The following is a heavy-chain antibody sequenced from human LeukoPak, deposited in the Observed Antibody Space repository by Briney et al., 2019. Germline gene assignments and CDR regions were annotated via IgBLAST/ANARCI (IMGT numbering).Heavy chain of an antibody. J-gene: IGHJ2*01. D-gene: IGHD6-13*01. CDR3: AKDKGVAAAERYFDL. V-gene: IGHV3-23*01. CDR2: IIGSGVSP. Sequence: PGGSLRPSCAASGFTFSSYAMSWVRQAPGKALDWVSAIIGSGVSPYYADSLKGRFTIPRDNSKNTLYLQMTSLRAEDTAVYYCAKDKGVAAAERYFDLWGRGTLVTVSS. CDR1: GFTFSSYA.